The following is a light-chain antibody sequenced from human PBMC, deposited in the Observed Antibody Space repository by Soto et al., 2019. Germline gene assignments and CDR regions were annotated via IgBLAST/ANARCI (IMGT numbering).Light chain of an antibody. CDR3: ASWDDSLNGVV. Sequence: QSVLTQPPSASGTPGPRVSISCSGSNSNIGSNTVNWYQQVPGAAPKLLIYSNNQRPSGVPDRFSASKSATSASVAISGLQSEDEADYYCASWDDSLNGVVFGGGTKVTVL. V-gene: IGLV1-44*01. J-gene: IGLJ2*01. CDR2: SNN. CDR1: NSNIGSNT.